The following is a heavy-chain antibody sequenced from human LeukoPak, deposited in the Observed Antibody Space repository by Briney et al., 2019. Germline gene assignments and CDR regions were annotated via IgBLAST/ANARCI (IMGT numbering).Heavy chain of an antibody. D-gene: IGHD4-17*01. Sequence: ASVKVSCKASGYTFTSYGISWVRQAPGQGLEWMGRIIPILGIANYAQKFQGRVTITADKSTSTAYMELSSLRSEDTAVYYCGQSVTNGYYYYYGMDVWGQGTAVTVSS. CDR3: GQSVTNGYYYYYGMDV. CDR1: GYTFTSYG. CDR2: IIPILGIA. V-gene: IGHV1-69*04. J-gene: IGHJ6*02.